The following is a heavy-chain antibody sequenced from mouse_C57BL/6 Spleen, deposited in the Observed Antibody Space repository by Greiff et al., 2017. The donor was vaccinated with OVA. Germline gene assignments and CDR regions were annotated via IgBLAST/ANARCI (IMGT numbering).Heavy chain of an antibody. D-gene: IGHD1-1*01. CDR2: ISSGGDYI. CDR3: TRVGVSNAMDY. J-gene: IGHJ4*01. CDR1: GFTFSSYA. V-gene: IGHV5-9-1*02. Sequence: EVQGVESGEGLVKPGGSLKLSCAASGFTFSSYAMSWVRQTPEKRLEWVAYISSGGDYIYYADTVKGRFTISRDNARNTLYLQMSSLKSEDTAMYYCTRVGVSNAMDYWGQGTSVTVSS.